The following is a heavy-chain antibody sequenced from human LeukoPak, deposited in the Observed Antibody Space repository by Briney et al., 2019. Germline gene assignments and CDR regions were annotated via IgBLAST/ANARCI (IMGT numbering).Heavy chain of an antibody. J-gene: IGHJ4*02. Sequence: GESLKISCKGSGYSFPIYWIAWVRQMPGKGLEWMGIIYPGDSDTRYSPSFQGQITISADKSISTAYLQWSSLKASDAAMYYCARRSTYGSGTNYLFDYWGQGTLVTVSS. CDR3: ARRSTYGSGTNYLFDY. D-gene: IGHD3-10*01. V-gene: IGHV5-51*01. CDR2: IYPGDSDT. CDR1: GYSFPIYW.